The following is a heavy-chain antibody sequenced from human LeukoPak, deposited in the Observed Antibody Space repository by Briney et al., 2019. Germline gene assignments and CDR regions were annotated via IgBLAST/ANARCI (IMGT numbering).Heavy chain of an antibody. J-gene: IGHJ6*02. V-gene: IGHV3-30*18. Sequence: TGGSLRLSCAASGFTFSSYGMNWVRQAPGKGLEWVAVISYDGSNKYYADSVKGRFTISRDNSKNTLYLQMNSLRAEDTAVYYCAKDSNYYGSGSLLRYYYYGIDVWGQGTTVTVSS. D-gene: IGHD3-10*01. CDR2: ISYDGSNK. CDR3: AKDSNYYGSGSLLRYYYYGIDV. CDR1: GFTFSSYG.